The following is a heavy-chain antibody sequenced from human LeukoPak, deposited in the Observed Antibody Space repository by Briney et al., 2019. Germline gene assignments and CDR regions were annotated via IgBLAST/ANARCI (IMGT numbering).Heavy chain of an antibody. CDR2: IYYSGST. J-gene: IGHJ4*02. V-gene: IGHV4-39*07. CDR3: ARVEVLYSSSWITTDY. D-gene: IGHD6-13*01. Sequence: SETLSLTCTVSGGSISSSSYYWGWIRQPPGKGLEWIGSIYYSGSTYYNPSLKSRVTISVDTSKNQFSLKLSSVTAADTAVYYCARVEVLYSSSWITTDYWGQGTLVTVSS. CDR1: GGSISSSSYY.